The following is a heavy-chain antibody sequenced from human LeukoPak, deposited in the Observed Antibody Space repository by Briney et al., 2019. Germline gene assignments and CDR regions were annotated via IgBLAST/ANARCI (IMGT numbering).Heavy chain of an antibody. CDR1: GGSISSSSYY. D-gene: IGHD1-26*01. J-gene: IGHJ4*02. V-gene: IGHV4-39*07. CDR3: ARTSHPYSGSYYLDY. CDR2: INHSGST. Sequence: SETLSLTCTVSGGSISSSSYYWSWIRQPPGKGLEWIVEINHSGSTNYNPSLKSRVTISVDTSKNQFSLKLSSVTAADTAVYYCARTSHPYSGSYYLDYWGQGTLVTVSS.